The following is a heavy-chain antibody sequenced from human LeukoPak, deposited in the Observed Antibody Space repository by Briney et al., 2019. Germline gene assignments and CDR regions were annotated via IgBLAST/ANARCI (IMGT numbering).Heavy chain of an antibody. Sequence: ASVKVSCKASGYTFTSYYMHWVRQAPGQGLEWMGRINPNSDGTNFAQKFQGRVTMTRDTSISTAYMELSRLTSDDTAVYFCAGGIVTTYFFDYWGQGTLVTVSS. D-gene: IGHD1-14*01. CDR1: GYTFTSYY. CDR2: INPNSDGT. J-gene: IGHJ4*02. CDR3: AGGIVTTYFFDY. V-gene: IGHV1-2*06.